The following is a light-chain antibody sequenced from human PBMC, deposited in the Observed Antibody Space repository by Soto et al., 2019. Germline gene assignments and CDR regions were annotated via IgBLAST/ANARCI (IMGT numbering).Light chain of an antibody. Sequence: AIQMTQSPSSLSASVGDRVTITCRASQGIRNDLGWYQQKPGKAPKLLIYAASSLQSGVPSRFSGSGSGTDFTLTISSLQSEDSAVYYCQQYDNWPPYTFGQGTKVHIK. J-gene: IGKJ2*01. CDR1: QGIRND. CDR2: AAS. CDR3: QQYDNWPPYT. V-gene: IGKV1-6*01.